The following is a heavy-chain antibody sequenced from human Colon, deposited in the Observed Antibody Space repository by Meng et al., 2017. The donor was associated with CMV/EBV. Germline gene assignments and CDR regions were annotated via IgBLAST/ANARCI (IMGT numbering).Heavy chain of an antibody. D-gene: IGHD2-2*01. V-gene: IGHV3-23*01. CDR1: GFTFSSYA. Sequence: SGFTFSSYAMSWVRQAPGKGLEWVSAISGSGGSTYYADSVKGRFTISRDNSKNTLYLQMNSLRAEDTAVYYCAKGYCSSTSCYGNFDYWGQGTLVTVSS. J-gene: IGHJ4*02. CDR2: ISGSGGST. CDR3: AKGYCSSTSCYGNFDY.